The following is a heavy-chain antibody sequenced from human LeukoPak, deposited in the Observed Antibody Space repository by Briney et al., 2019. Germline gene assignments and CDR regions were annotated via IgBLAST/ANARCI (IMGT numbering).Heavy chain of an antibody. V-gene: IGHV4-34*01. CDR1: GGSFSGYY. J-gene: IGHJ6*02. Sequence: PSETLSLTCAVYGGSFSGYYWSWIRQPPGKGLEWIGEINHSGSTNYNPSLKSRVTISVDTSKNQFSLKLSSVTAADTAVYYCARGLARTVTTRYYYGMDVWGQGTTVTVSS. CDR3: ARGLARTVTTRYYYGMDV. D-gene: IGHD4-17*01. CDR2: INHSGST.